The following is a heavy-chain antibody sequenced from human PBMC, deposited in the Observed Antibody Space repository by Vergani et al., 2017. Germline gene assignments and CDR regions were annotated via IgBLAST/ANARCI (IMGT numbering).Heavy chain of an antibody. CDR2: ISSSSSYI. CDR1: GFTFSSYS. D-gene: IGHD2-15*01. Sequence: EVQLVESGGGLVKPGGSLRLSCAASGFTFSSYSMNWVRQAPGKGLEWVSSISSSSSYIYYADSVKGRFTISRENAKKSLYLQMNSLRAEDTAVYYCARDGSDCSGGSCYYFPYYYYYYMDVWGKGTTVTVSS. V-gene: IGHV3-21*01. CDR3: ARDGSDCSGGSCYYFPYYYYYYMDV. J-gene: IGHJ6*03.